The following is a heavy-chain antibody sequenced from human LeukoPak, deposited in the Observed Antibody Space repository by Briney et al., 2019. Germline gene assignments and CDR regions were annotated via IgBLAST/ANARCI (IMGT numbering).Heavy chain of an antibody. CDR2: IYPGDSDT. D-gene: IGHD3-10*01. V-gene: IGHV5-51*01. CDR1: GYSFTSYW. J-gene: IGHJ4*02. CDR3: ALITMVRGVTFDY. Sequence: GESLKISCKGSGYSFTSYWIGWLRQMPGKGLEWMGIIYPGDSDTRYSPSFQGQVTISADKSISTAYLQWSSLKASDTAMYYCALITMVRGVTFDYWGQGTLVTVSS.